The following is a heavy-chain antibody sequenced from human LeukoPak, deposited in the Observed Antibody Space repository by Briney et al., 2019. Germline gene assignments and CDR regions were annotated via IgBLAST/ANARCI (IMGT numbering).Heavy chain of an antibody. J-gene: IGHJ4*02. V-gene: IGHV4-30-4*08. CDR3: ARVWFGEIANYFDY. CDR2: IYYSGST. D-gene: IGHD3-10*01. CDR1: GGSISSGDYY. Sequence: PSQTLSLTCTVSGGSISSGDYYWSWIRQPLGKGLEWIGYIYYSGSTYYNPSLKSRVTISVDTSKNQFSLKLSSVTAADTAVYYCARVWFGEIANYFDYWGQGTLVTVSS.